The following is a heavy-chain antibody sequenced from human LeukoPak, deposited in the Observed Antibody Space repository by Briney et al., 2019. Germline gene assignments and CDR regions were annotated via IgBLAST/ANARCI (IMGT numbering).Heavy chain of an antibody. V-gene: IGHV4-34*01. J-gene: IGHJ6*04. CDR1: GGSITDYF. CDR3: ARSKVWDV. D-gene: IGHD4-11*01. Sequence: SETLSLTCALSGGSITDYFYNWVRQPPGKGLEWIGEINHSGSTNYNPSLKSRVTISVDTSKNQFSLKLSSVTAADTAVYYCARSKVWDVWGKGTTVTVSS. CDR2: INHSGST.